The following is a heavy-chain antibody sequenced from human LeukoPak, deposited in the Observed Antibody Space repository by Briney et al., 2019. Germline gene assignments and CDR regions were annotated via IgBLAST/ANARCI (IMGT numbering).Heavy chain of an antibody. V-gene: IGHV3-30*18. Sequence: PGRSLRLSCAASGFTFSASAMHWVRQAPGKGLEWVAVISYDGSNKYYADSVKGRFTISRDNSKNTLYLQMNSLRAEDTAVYYCAKGLGSVWGQGTLVTVSS. CDR1: GFTFSASA. CDR2: ISYDGSNK. D-gene: IGHD3-10*01. J-gene: IGHJ4*02. CDR3: AKGLGSV.